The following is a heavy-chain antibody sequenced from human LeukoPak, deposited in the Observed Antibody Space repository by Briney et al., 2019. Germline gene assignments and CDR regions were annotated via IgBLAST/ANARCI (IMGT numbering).Heavy chain of an antibody. D-gene: IGHD6-19*01. Sequence: PGGSLRLSCAASGFTFSSYSMNWVRQAPGKGLEWVSSISSSSSYIYYADSVKGRFTISRDNSKNTLYLQMNSLRAEDTALYYCAKDGAVEQWLPQDFDYWGQGTLVTVSS. J-gene: IGHJ4*02. CDR1: GFTFSSYS. V-gene: IGHV3-21*01. CDR3: AKDGAVEQWLPQDFDY. CDR2: ISSSSSYI.